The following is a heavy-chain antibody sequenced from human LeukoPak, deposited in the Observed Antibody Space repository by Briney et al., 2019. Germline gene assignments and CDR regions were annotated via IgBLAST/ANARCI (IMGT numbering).Heavy chain of an antibody. CDR2: INPNSGGT. CDR1: GYTFTGYY. Sequence: PWASVKVSCKASGYTFTGYYMHWVRQAPGQGLEWMGWINPNSGGTNYAQKFQGRVTMTRDTSISTAYRELSRLRSDDTAVYYCARELWELLSSQPLDYWGQGTLVTVSS. J-gene: IGHJ4*02. V-gene: IGHV1-2*02. CDR3: ARELWELLSSQPLDY. D-gene: IGHD1-26*01.